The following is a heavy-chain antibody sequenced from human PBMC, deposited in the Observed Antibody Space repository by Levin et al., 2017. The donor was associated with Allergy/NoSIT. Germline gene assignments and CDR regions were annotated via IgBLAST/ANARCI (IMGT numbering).Heavy chain of an antibody. CDR2: IKQDGSEK. J-gene: IGHJ4*02. V-gene: IGHV3-7*01. CDR1: GFTFSNYW. CDR3: ARDLWGAVGGKDGFDY. Sequence: GGSLRLSCVASGFTFSNYWMSWVRQAPGKGLEWVANIKQDGSEKKYVDSVKGRFTISRDNAKNSVYLQVNGLRAEDTALYYCARDLWGAVGGKDGFDYWGQGTLLTVSS. D-gene: IGHD6-19*01.